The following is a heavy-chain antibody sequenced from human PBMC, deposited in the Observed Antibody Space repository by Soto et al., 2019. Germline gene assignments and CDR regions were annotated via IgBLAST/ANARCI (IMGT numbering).Heavy chain of an antibody. V-gene: IGHV4-34*01. CDR1: GGSFSGYY. CDR2: INYSGST. CDR3: ARDHQSGNSWSFDY. J-gene: IGHJ4*02. D-gene: IGHD5-18*01. Sequence: SETLSLTCAVYGGSFSGYYWSWIRQPPGKGLEWIGEINYSGSTNYNPSLKSRVTISVDTSKNQFSLKLSSVTAADTAVYYCARDHQSGNSWSFDYWGQGILVTVSS.